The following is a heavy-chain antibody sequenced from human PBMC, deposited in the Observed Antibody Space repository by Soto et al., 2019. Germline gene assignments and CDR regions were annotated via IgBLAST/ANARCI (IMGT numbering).Heavy chain of an antibody. V-gene: IGHV3-30*18. Sequence: QVQLVESGGGVVQPGGSLRLSCEASGFTFSRYGMHWVRQAPGKGLEWVAVISYDGSNKYYIDSVKGRFTISRDNSKNSLYLQMNSLRAEDTALYYCAKDRECSGGSCYSDWLDPWGQGTLVTVSS. CDR3: AKDRECSGGSCYSDWLDP. CDR1: GFTFSRYG. J-gene: IGHJ5*02. CDR2: ISYDGSNK. D-gene: IGHD2-15*01.